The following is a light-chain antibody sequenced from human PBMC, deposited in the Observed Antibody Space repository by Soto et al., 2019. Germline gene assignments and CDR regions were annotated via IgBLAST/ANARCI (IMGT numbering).Light chain of an antibody. J-gene: IGKJ2*01. Sequence: DIQMTQSPSSLSASVGDRVTITCRASQSISKYLNWYQQIPGKAPKLLIYAASRLQSGVPLRFSGRGSGTDFTLTITGLQPEDLATYYCQQSYSSPYTFGQGTRLE. CDR2: AAS. V-gene: IGKV1-39*01. CDR1: QSISKY. CDR3: QQSYSSPYT.